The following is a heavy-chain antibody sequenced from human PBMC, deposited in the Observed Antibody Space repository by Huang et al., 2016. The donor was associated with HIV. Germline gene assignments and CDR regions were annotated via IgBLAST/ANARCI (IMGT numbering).Heavy chain of an antibody. D-gene: IGHD6-13*01. CDR1: GFPLTSIGVA. Sequence: QITLKESGPTLVKPTQTLTLTCTFPGFPLTSIGVAVGWIRQPPGKALEWLALIYWDNEERFSPSLKTRLTITKGTPKNEVVLTMTNIDPVDTATYYCVHRLRYGKWYVDYWGQGVLVTVSS. V-gene: IGHV2-5*02. J-gene: IGHJ4*02. CDR3: VHRLRYGKWYVDY. CDR2: IYWDNEE.